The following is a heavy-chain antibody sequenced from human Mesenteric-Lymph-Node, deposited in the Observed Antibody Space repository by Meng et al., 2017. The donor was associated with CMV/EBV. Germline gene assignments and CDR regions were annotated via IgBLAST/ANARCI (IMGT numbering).Heavy chain of an antibody. J-gene: IGHJ6*02. CDR2: ISASGSST. CDR1: GFTFSSYA. D-gene: IGHD2-2*01. CDR3: AKDRVYNPYCTSMNCYSRSYALDV. Sequence: GESLKISCAASGFTFSSYAMSWVRQAPGKGLEWVSLISASGSSTYYADSVKGRFTISRDNSKNTLYLQLSSLRAEDTAVYYCAKDRVYNPYCTSMNCYSRSYALDVWGQGTTVTVSS. V-gene: IGHV3-23*01.